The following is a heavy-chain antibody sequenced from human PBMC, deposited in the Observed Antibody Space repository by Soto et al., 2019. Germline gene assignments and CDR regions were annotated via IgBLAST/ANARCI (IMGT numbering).Heavy chain of an antibody. D-gene: IGHD5-18*01. CDR1: GYTLTYYA. CDR3: ARAPPYTAMAPEAYDI. CDR2: INAGNGNT. V-gene: IGHV1-3*01. J-gene: IGHJ3*02. Sequence: ASLNVSRKATGYTLTYYAMNWVRQAAGQRLEWMGWINAGNGNTKYSQKFQGRVTITRDTSASTAYMELSSLRSEDTAVYYCARAPPYTAMAPEAYDIWVQGRIVTGS.